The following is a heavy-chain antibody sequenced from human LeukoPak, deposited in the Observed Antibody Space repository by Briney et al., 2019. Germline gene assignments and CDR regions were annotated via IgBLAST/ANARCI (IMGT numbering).Heavy chain of an antibody. CDR2: VNPNSGDT. CDR3: ARASGSYWWFDS. CDR1: GYTFTGYY. D-gene: IGHD1-26*01. J-gene: IGHJ5*01. V-gene: IGHV1-2*02. Sequence: ASVKVSCKASGYTFTGYYLHWVRQTPGQGLEWMGCVNPNSGDTNYAQKFQGSVTMTRDTSISTVYMELSRLRSDDTAVYYCARASGSYWWFDSWGQGTLVTVSS.